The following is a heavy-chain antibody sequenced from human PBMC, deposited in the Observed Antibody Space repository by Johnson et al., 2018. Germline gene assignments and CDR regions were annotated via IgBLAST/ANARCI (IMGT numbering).Heavy chain of an antibody. CDR2: IRSGLTPM. D-gene: IGHD3-22*01. CDR1: GFTFSDFY. J-gene: IGHJ4*02. CDR3: ARHGGDYATSGYYFPFDN. V-gene: IGHV3-11*01. Sequence: QVQLVQSGGALVKPGGSLRLSCAVSGFTFSDFYMSWIRQRPGKGLELLSYIRSGLTPMFYADSVKGRFTISRDNAKNSLYLEMNSLRAEDTAVYYCARHGGDYATSGYYFPFDNWGPGTLVTVSS.